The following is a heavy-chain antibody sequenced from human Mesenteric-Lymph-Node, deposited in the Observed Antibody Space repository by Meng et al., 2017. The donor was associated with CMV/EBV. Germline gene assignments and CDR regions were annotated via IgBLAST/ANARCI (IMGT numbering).Heavy chain of an antibody. CDR2: ISSSGSIK. Sequence: GESLKISCAASGFTFSNYWMHWVRQAPGKGLECVSYISSSGSIKYYADSVKGRFTISRDNAKNSLYLQMNSLRAEDTAVYYCARLYSSSSGKGMDVWGQGTTVTVSS. CDR1: GFTFSNYW. V-gene: IGHV3-48*04. J-gene: IGHJ6*02. D-gene: IGHD6-6*01. CDR3: ARLYSSSSGKGMDV.